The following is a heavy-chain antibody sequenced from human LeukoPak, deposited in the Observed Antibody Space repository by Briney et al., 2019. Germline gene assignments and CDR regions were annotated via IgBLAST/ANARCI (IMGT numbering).Heavy chain of an antibody. CDR3: ARYNSGWNDY. D-gene: IGHD6-19*01. Sequence: PGGSLRLSCAASGFTFSSYAMSWVRQAPGKGLEWVSGISGNGGSTYYADSVKGRFTISRDNAKNSLYLQMDSLRAEDTAVYYCARYNSGWNDYWGQGTLVTVSS. J-gene: IGHJ4*02. CDR1: GFTFSSYA. V-gene: IGHV3-23*01. CDR2: ISGNGGST.